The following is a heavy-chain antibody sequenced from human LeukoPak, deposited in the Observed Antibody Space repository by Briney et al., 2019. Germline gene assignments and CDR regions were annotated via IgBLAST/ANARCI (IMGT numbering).Heavy chain of an antibody. V-gene: IGHV1-24*01. CDR2: FDPEDGET. CDR1: GYTLTELS. Sequence: ASVKVSCKVSGYTLTELSMHWVRQAPGKGLEWMGGFDPEDGETIYAQKFQGRVTMTEDTSTDTAYMELSSLRSEDTAAYYCATDPMVRGVVDYWGQGTLVTVSS. D-gene: IGHD3-10*01. J-gene: IGHJ4*02. CDR3: ATDPMVRGVVDY.